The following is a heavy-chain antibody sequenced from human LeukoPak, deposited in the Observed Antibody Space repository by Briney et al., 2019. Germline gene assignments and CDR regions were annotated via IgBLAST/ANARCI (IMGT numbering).Heavy chain of an antibody. V-gene: IGHV5-51*01. J-gene: IGHJ5*02. CDR3: ARQPLTSYNWFDP. CDR2: IYPGDSDT. CDR1: GYSFTSYW. Sequence: GESLNISCKGSGYSFTSYWIAWVRQMPGKGLEWVGIIYPGDSDTRYSPSFQGQVTISADNSISTAYLQWNSLKASDTAMYYCARQPLTSYNWFDPWGQGTLVTVSS. D-gene: IGHD1-14*01.